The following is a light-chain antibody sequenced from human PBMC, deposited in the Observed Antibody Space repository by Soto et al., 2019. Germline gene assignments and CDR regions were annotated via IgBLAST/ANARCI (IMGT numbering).Light chain of an antibody. Sequence: QSALTQPPSASGSPGQSVTISCTGTISDVAGYNSVSWYQHHPGKAPKLMIYDVTKRPSGVPVRFSGSSSDNTASLTVSGLHAEDEADYYCCSYAGSNSLIFGGGTKLTVL. CDR2: DVT. V-gene: IGLV2-8*01. CDR1: ISDVAGYNS. J-gene: IGLJ2*01. CDR3: CSYAGSNSLI.